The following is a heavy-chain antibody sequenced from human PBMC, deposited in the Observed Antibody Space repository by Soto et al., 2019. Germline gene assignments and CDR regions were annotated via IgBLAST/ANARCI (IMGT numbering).Heavy chain of an antibody. Sequence: GGSLRLSCAASGFTFSSYAMSWVRQAPGKGLEWVSAISGSGGSTYYADSVKGRFTISRDNSKNTLYLQMNSLRAEDTAVYYCAKDPFVTIFGVVTRPYYFDYRAQRTPVTVSS. J-gene: IGHJ4*02. D-gene: IGHD3-3*01. V-gene: IGHV3-23*01. CDR2: ISGSGGST. CDR3: AKDPFVTIFGVVTRPYYFDY. CDR1: GFTFSSYA.